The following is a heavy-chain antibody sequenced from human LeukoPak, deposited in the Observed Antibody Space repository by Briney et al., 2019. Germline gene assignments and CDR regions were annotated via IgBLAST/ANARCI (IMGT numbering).Heavy chain of an antibody. V-gene: IGHV4-34*01. CDR1: GGSFSGYY. Sequence: SETLSLTCAVYGGSFSGYYWSWIRQPPGKGLEWIGEINHSGSTNYNPSLKSRVTISVDTSKNQFSLKLSSVTAADTAVYYCASLSPHIASVEDYWGQGTLVAVSS. CDR3: ASLSPHIASVEDY. D-gene: IGHD5-12*01. J-gene: IGHJ4*02. CDR2: INHSGST.